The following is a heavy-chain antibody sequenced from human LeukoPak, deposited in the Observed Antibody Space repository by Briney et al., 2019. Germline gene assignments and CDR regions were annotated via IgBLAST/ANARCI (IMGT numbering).Heavy chain of an antibody. CDR3: ARGGSSWQYNWFDP. CDR2: INPNSGGT. D-gene: IGHD6-13*01. J-gene: IGHJ5*02. Sequence: ASVKVSCKASGYTFTAYYMHWVRQAPGQGLEWMGWINPNSGGTNYAQKFQGWVTMTRDTSISTAYMELSRLRSDDTAVYYCARGGSSWQYNWFDPWGQGTLVTVSS. CDR1: GYTFTAYY. V-gene: IGHV1-2*04.